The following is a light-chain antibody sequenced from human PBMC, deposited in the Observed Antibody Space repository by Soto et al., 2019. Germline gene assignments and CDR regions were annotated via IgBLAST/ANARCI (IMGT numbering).Light chain of an antibody. CDR2: PAS. V-gene: IGKV1-12*02. Sequence: DIQMTQSPSSVSASVGDRVTITCRASQGLISYLAWYQQKQGKAPKPLIYPASNLQSGVPSRFSGSGSGTDFTLTISSLQPEDFATYFCLSGHSRPFGGGTKVEIK. CDR1: QGLISY. J-gene: IGKJ4*01. CDR3: LSGHSRP.